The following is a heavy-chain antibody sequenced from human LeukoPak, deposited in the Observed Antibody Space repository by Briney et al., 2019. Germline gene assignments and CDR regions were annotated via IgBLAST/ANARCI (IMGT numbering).Heavy chain of an antibody. Sequence: GGSLRLSCAASGFTFTNYHMSWVRQAPGKGLEWVSYISSSSSTIYYADSVKGRFTISRDNAKNSLYLQMNSLRAEDTAVYYCARISYYYGSGSYSDYWGQGTLVTVSS. CDR2: ISSSSSTI. CDR1: GFTFTNYH. J-gene: IGHJ4*02. V-gene: IGHV3-48*01. D-gene: IGHD3-10*01. CDR3: ARISYYYGSGSYSDY.